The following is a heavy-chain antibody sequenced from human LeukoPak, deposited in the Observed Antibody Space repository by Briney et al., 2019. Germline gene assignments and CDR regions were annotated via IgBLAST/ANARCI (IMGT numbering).Heavy chain of an antibody. J-gene: IGHJ4*02. CDR3: ASGWTHYFHY. CDR1: GFTFKSYA. V-gene: IGHV3-23*01. D-gene: IGHD6-19*01. CDR2: ICGSGRST. Sequence: GGSLTLSCAASGFTFKSYAKRGVRRATGRGVDWVSAICGSGRSTYSADSVNGRFTISTGNSKTTLYLQLNSLSAEDTAVYYCASGWTHYFHYWGQGPLVTVSS.